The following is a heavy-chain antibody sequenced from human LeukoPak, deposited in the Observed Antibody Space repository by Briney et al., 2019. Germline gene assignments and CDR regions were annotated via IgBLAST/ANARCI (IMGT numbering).Heavy chain of an antibody. CDR3: ARALGSYQTAFDY. CDR1: GFTFSSYA. V-gene: IGHV3-30-3*01. D-gene: IGHD3-10*01. Sequence: PGRSLRLSCAASGFTFSSYAMHWVRQAPGKGLEWVAVISYDGSNKYYADSVKGRFTISRDNSKNSLYLQMDSLRAEDTAVYYCARALGSYQTAFDYWGQGTLVTVSS. J-gene: IGHJ4*02. CDR2: ISYDGSNK.